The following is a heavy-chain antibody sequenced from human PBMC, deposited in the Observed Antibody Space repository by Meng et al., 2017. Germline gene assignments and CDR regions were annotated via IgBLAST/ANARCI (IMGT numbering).Heavy chain of an antibody. CDR3: ARATELTVRHTAMATRGPLED. D-gene: IGHD5-18*01. V-gene: IGHV3-53*04. CDR2: IYSGGST. J-gene: IGHJ4*02. Sequence: GESLKISCAASRFTFSSYAMSWVRQAPGKGLEWVSVIYSGGSTYYADSVKGRFTISRHNSKNTLYLQMNSLRAEDTAVYYCARATELTVRHTAMATRGPLEDWGQGTLVTVSS. CDR1: RFTFSSYA.